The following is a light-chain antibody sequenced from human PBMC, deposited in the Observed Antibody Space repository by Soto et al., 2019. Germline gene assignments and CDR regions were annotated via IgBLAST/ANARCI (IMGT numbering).Light chain of an antibody. CDR2: DAS. Sequence: EIVLTQSPATLSLSPGERATLSCRASQSVSSYLAWYQQKPGQAPRLLIYDASNRATGIPARFSGSGSGTDLNLTISSLEPEDFAVYDCQQRSNWPPRFTFGPGTKVDIK. V-gene: IGKV3-11*01. CDR3: QQRSNWPPRFT. J-gene: IGKJ3*01. CDR1: QSVSSY.